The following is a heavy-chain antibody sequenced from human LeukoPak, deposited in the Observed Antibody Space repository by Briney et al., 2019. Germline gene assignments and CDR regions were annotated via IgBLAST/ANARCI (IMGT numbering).Heavy chain of an antibody. J-gene: IGHJ4*02. CDR1: GFTFSSYT. CDR2: ISGSGTYI. CDR3: AVQLWTIFDY. Sequence: PGGSLRLSCAASGFTFSSYTMNWVRQAPGKGLEWVSSISGSGTYIYSADSLKGRFTVSRDNAKNSLYLQMNSLRAEDTAVYYCAVQLWTIFDYWGQGTLVTVSS. V-gene: IGHV3-21*04. D-gene: IGHD5-18*01.